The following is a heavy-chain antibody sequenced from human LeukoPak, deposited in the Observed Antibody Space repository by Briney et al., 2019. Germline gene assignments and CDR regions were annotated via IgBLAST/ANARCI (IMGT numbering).Heavy chain of an antibody. Sequence: SETLSLTCTVSSGSISTYYWGWIRQPPGKGLEWIGYVYYSGTTYYNPSLKSRVTISVDSSKNQFSLKLHSVTASDTAVYYCARDGGTYGMDVWGQGTTVTVSS. CDR2: VYYSGTT. D-gene: IGHD3-16*01. CDR1: SGSISTYY. CDR3: ARDGGTYGMDV. J-gene: IGHJ6*02. V-gene: IGHV4-59*01.